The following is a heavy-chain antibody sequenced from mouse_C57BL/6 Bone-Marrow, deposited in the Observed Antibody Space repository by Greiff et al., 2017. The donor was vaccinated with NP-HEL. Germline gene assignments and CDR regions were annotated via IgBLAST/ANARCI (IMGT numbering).Heavy chain of an antibody. CDR2: LYPGDGDT. J-gene: IGHJ1*03. D-gene: IGHD2-3*01. CDR3: ARWLLRRWYFDV. Sequence: QVQLQQSGAELVKPGASVKISCKASGYAFSSYWMNWVKQRPGKGLEWIGQLYPGDGDTNYNGKFKGKATLTADTSSSTAYMQLSSLTSEDSAVYFCARWLLRRWYFDVWGTGTTVTVSS. V-gene: IGHV1-80*01. CDR1: GYAFSSYW.